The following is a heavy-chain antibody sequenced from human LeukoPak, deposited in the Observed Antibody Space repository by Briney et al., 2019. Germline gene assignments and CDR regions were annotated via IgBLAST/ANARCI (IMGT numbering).Heavy chain of an antibody. J-gene: IGHJ3*01. CDR3: ARDSYYYDSSGNKAFDV. D-gene: IGHD3-22*01. CDR2: ISSSGTYI. Sequence: GGSLRLSCAASGFTFSTYNMNWLRQAPGRRLEGFSSISSSGTYIYYVDSLEGRFTISRDNIKTSLYLQMNSLRAEDTAVYYCARDSYYYDSSGNKAFDVWGQGTRVTVSS. CDR1: GFTFSTYN. V-gene: IGHV3-21*01.